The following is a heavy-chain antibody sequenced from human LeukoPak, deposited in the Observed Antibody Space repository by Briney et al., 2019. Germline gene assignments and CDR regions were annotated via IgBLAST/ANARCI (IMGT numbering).Heavy chain of an antibody. CDR2: ILYSGST. J-gene: IGHJ3*02. CDR1: GGSISSYY. D-gene: IGHD5-24*01. CDR3: AGRLWRRDGYNLSYFDI. V-gene: IGHV4-59*01. Sequence: PSGTLSPTCTVSGGSISSYYWNWIRQPPGKGLEWIGYILYSGSTNYNPSLKSRVTISVDTSKNQFSLKLSSVTAADTAVYYCAGRLWRRDGYNLSYFDIWGQGTMVTVSS.